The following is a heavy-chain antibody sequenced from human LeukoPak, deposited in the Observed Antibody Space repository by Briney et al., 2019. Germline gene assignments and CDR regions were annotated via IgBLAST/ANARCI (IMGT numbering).Heavy chain of an antibody. CDR1: GFSFGEYA. V-gene: IGHV3-48*03. CDR3: AELGITMIGGV. CDR2: ISSSGSTI. D-gene: IGHD3-10*02. Sequence: PGGSLRLSCTTSGFSFGEYALTWVRQAPGKGLEWVSYISSSGSTIYYADSVKGRFTISRDNAKNSLYLQMNSLRAEDTAVYYCAELGITMIGGVWGKGTTVTISS. J-gene: IGHJ6*04.